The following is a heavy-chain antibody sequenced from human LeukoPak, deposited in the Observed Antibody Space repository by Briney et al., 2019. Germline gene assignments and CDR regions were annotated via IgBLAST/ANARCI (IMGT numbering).Heavy chain of an antibody. Sequence: SETLSLTCTVSGGSISSYYWSWIRQPPGKGLEWIGYIYYSGSTNYNPSLKSRVTISVDTSKNQFSLKLSSVTAADTAVYYCARDLAYDILTGYYHFDYWGQGTLVTVSS. CDR3: ARDLAYDILTGYYHFDY. D-gene: IGHD3-9*01. CDR1: GGSISSYY. J-gene: IGHJ4*02. CDR2: IYYSGST. V-gene: IGHV4-59*01.